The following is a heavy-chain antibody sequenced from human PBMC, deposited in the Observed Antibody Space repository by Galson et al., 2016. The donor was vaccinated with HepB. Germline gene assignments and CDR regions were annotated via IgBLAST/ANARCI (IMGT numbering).Heavy chain of an antibody. Sequence: PALVKPTQTLTLTCTFSGFSLNTPEVGVGWVRQPPGKALEWLAVIYWDGDKRYNASLRSRLTITRDTSNNQVVLTMTEMDPVDTATYFCARSQIQFDILSGHYTKVAFDFWGQGTIVTVSS. CDR2: IYWDGDK. J-gene: IGHJ3*01. CDR1: GFSLNTPEVG. V-gene: IGHV2-5*02. D-gene: IGHD3-9*01. CDR3: ARSQIQFDILSGHYTKVAFDF.